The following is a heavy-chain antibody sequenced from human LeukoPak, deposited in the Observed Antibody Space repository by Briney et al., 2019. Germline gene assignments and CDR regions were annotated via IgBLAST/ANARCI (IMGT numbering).Heavy chain of an antibody. CDR2: ISSLSSFK. CDR3: ARGAVVPAALEGPYYYYGMDV. J-gene: IGHJ6*02. D-gene: IGHD2-2*01. CDR1: GFTFSTDT. Sequence: GGSLRLSCSASGFTFSTDTMNWVRQAPGKGLEWVSSISSLSSFKYYADSVKGRFTISRDNAKKSLYLQMSSLRAEDTAVYYCARGAVVPAALEGPYYYYGMDVWGQGTTVTVSS. V-gene: IGHV3-21*01.